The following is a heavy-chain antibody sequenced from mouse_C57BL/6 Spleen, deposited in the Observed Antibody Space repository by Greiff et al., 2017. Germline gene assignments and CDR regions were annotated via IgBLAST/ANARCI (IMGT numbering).Heavy chain of an antibody. CDR2: IDPETGGT. D-gene: IGHD2-4*01. CDR1: GYTFPDYE. CDR3: TSDGDYVRFAMGC. J-gene: IGHJ4*01. Sequence: QVQLQQSGAELVRPVASVTLPCKASGYTFPDYEMHWVNQTPVHGLEWIGAIDPETGGTAYNQKFKGKAILTAAKSSSTAYMELRSLTSEDSAVYYCTSDGDYVRFAMGCWGEGTPVTVSS. V-gene: IGHV1-15*01.